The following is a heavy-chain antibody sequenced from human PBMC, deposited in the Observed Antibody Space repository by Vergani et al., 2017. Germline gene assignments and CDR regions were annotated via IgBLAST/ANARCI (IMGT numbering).Heavy chain of an antibody. Sequence: QLQLQESGPGLVKPSETLSLTCPVSGGSISSSSYYWGWVRQPPGKGLEWIGSIYYSGSTYYNPSLKSRVTISVDTSKNQFSLKLSSVTAADTAVYYCASEQQLGGAFDIWGQGTMVTVSS. CDR1: GGSISSSSYY. V-gene: IGHV4-39*01. D-gene: IGHD6-13*01. J-gene: IGHJ3*02. CDR2: IYYSGST. CDR3: ASEQQLGGAFDI.